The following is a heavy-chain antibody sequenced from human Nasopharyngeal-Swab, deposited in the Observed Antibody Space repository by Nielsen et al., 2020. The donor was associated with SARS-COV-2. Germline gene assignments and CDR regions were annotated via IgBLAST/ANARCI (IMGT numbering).Heavy chain of an antibody. CDR2: IYYSGST. J-gene: IGHJ6*03. CDR3: ARGPGRNYDFWSGYYTPSSYYYYYMDV. V-gene: IGHV4-59*01. D-gene: IGHD3-3*01. Sequence: WIRQPPGKGLEWIGYIYYSGSTNYNPSLKSRVTISVDTSKNQFSLKLSSETAADTAVYYCARGPGRNYDFWSGYYTPSSYYYYYMDVWGKGTTVTVSS.